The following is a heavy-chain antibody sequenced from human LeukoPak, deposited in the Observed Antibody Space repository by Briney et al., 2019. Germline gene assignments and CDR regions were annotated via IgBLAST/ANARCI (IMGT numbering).Heavy chain of an antibody. J-gene: IGHJ4*02. CDR2: IYTSGST. CDR3: AGRESSYSSGWYFDY. V-gene: IGHV4-4*07. Sequence: SETLSLTCTVSGGSISNYYWSWIRQPAGEGLEWIGRIYTSGSTNYNPSLKSRVTISVDTSKNQFSLKLSSVTAADTAVYYCAGRESSYSSGWYFDYWGQGTLVTVSS. D-gene: IGHD6-19*01. CDR1: GGSISNYY.